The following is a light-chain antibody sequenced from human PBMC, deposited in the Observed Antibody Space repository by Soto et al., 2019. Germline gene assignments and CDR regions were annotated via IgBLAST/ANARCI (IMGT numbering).Light chain of an antibody. J-gene: IGKJ2*01. CDR1: QSVRSSY. CDR2: GAS. Sequence: EIVLTQFPGTLSLSPGERATLSCRASQSVRSSYLAWFQQKPGQAPRLLIYGASSRAAGIPDRFSGRGSGTDFTLTISRLEPEDFAVYYCQHYGSSPTFGQGAKVEI. V-gene: IGKV3-20*01. CDR3: QHYGSSPT.